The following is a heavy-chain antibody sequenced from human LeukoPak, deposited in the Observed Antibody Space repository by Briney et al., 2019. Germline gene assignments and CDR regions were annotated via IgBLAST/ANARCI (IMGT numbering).Heavy chain of an antibody. V-gene: IGHV3-53*01. D-gene: IGHD3-3*01. CDR1: GFTFSSSA. CDR3: ARGQGYDFWSGLGYWFDP. CDR2: IYSGGST. Sequence: GGSLRLSCAASGFTFSSSAMSWVRQAPGKGLEWVSVIYSGGSTYYADSVKGRFTISRDNSKNTLYLQMNSLRAEDTAVYYCARGQGYDFWSGLGYWFDPWGQGTLVTVSS. J-gene: IGHJ5*02.